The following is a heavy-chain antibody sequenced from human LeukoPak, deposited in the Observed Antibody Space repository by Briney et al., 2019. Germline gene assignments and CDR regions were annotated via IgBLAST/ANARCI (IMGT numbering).Heavy chain of an antibody. CDR3: ARRTDPYYSNYVHFDY. J-gene: IGHJ4*02. V-gene: IGHV5-51*01. Sequence: GESLKISCKGSGYSFTSYWIGWVRQMPGKGLGWMGIIYPGDSDTRYSPSFQGQVTISADKSISTAYLQWSSLKASDTAMYYCARRTDPYYSNYVHFDYWGQGTLVTVSS. D-gene: IGHD4-11*01. CDR1: GYSFTSYW. CDR2: IYPGDSDT.